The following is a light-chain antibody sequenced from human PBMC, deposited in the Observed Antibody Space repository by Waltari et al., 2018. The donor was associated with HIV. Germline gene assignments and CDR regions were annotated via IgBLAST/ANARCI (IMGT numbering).Light chain of an antibody. V-gene: IGLV2-14*01. CDR1: SSDVGGYNY. Sequence: QPALTQPASVSGSPGQSITISCPGTSSDVGGYNYVSWYQQHPGKAPKLLIYEVSNRPSGVSNRFSGSKSGNTASLTISGLQAEGEADYYCSSYTSSSTVVFGGGTKLTVL. J-gene: IGLJ2*01. CDR2: EVS. CDR3: SSYTSSSTVV.